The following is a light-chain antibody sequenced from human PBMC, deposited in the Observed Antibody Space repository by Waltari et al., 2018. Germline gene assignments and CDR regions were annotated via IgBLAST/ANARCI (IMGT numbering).Light chain of an antibody. CDR2: VNSDGSH. CDR3: QTGGHGTWV. V-gene: IGLV4-69*01. J-gene: IGLJ3*02. Sequence: QLVLTQSPSASASLGASVTLTCTLSSGHSRNVITWLQEQPGKGPRYLMKVNSDGSHSKGDEIPDRFSGSSSGAERYLTISSLQSEDEADYYCQTGGHGTWVFGGGTKLTVL. CDR1: SGHSRNV.